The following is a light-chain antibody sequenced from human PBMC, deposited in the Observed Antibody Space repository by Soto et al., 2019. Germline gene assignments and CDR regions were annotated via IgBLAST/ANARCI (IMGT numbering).Light chain of an antibody. V-gene: IGKV1-39*01. CDR1: RAISTY. CDR2: TTS. J-gene: IGKJ2*01. CDR3: QQSYGTPRT. Sequence: IQMTQSPSSLSVSVGDRVTISCRAGRAISTYLNWYQQRLGKAPKLLIYTTSNLHSGVPSRFSGNGSGTDFTLTISSLQPEDIATYYCQQSYGTPRTFGQGTKLEI.